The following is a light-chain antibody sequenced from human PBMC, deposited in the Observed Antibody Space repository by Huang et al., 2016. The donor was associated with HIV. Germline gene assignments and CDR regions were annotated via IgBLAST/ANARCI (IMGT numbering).Light chain of an antibody. CDR2: DAY. CDR3: QQRSNWPPA. CDR1: QSVSSY. V-gene: IGKV3-11*01. J-gene: IGKJ1*01. Sequence: EIVLTQSPATLSLSPGERATLSCRASQSVSSYLAWYQQKPGQAPRLLIYDAYTRATGIPARFSGSGSGTDFTLTISSLEPEDFAVYYCQQRSNWPPAFGQGTTVEIK.